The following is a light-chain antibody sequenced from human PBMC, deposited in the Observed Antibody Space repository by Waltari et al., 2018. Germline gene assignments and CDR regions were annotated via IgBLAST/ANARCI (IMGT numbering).Light chain of an antibody. CDR1: NIGSKS. CDR2: DDS. CDR3: QVWDSCSDHPGVV. Sequence: SYVLTQPPSVSVAPGQTARITCGGNNIGSKSVHWYQQKPGRAPVLVVYDDSDRPSGIPERFSGSNSGNTATLTISRVEAGDEADYYCQVWDSCSDHPGVVFGGGTKLTVL. V-gene: IGLV3-21*02. J-gene: IGLJ2*01.